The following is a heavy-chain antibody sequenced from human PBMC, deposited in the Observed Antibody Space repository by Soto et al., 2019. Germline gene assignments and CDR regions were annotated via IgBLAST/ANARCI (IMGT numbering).Heavy chain of an antibody. CDR3: ASGLGGTTGRGASDY. J-gene: IGHJ4*02. CDR1: GGSFSGYY. V-gene: IGHV4-34*01. Sequence: NPSETLSLTCAVYGGSFSGYYWSWIRQPPGKGLEWIGEINHSGSTNYNPSLKSRVTISVDTSKNQFSLKLSSVTAADTAVYYCASGLGGTTGRGASDYWGQGTLVTVSS. D-gene: IGHD1-7*01. CDR2: INHSGST.